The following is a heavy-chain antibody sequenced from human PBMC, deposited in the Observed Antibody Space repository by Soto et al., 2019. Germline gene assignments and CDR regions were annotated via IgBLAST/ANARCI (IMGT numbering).Heavy chain of an antibody. D-gene: IGHD3-16*01. Sequence: QVQLQESGPGLVKPSQTLSLTCTVSGGSISSGGYHWSWIRQHPGKGLGWIGYIYYSGSTYYNPSLKSRFTISVDRAKNRFSRKLSSVTAADTAVYYCARRFGGYACDIWGQGTMVTVSS. CDR3: ARRFGGYACDI. CDR2: IYYSGST. V-gene: IGHV4-31*03. J-gene: IGHJ3*02. CDR1: GGSISSGGYH.